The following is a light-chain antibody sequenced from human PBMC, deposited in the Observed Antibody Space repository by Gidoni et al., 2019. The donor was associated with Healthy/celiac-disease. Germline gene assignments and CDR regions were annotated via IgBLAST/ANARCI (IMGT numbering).Light chain of an antibody. CDR2: EVS. V-gene: IGLV2-14*01. CDR3: SSYTSSSIRV. J-gene: IGLJ2*01. Sequence: QSALTQPASVSGSPGQSITISCTGTSSYVGGYNYVSWYQQHPGKAPKLMIYEVSNRPSGVSNRFSGSKSGNTASLTISGLQAEDEADYYCSSYTSSSIRVFGGGTKLTVL. CDR1: SSYVGGYNY.